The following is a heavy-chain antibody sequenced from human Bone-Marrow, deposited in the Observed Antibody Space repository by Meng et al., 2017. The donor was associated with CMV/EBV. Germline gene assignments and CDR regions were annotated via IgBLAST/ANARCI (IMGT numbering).Heavy chain of an antibody. J-gene: IGHJ4*02. V-gene: IGHV1-8*03. CDR3: ARGDHGIVVPAAPDY. CDR2: MNPNSGNT. D-gene: IGHD2-2*01. CDR1: GYTFTSYD. Sequence: ASVKVSCKASGYTFTSYDINWVRQATGQGLEWMGWMNPNSGNTGYAQKFQGRVAITRNTSISTAYMELSSLRSEDTAVYYCARGDHGIVVPAAPDYWGQGTLVTVSS.